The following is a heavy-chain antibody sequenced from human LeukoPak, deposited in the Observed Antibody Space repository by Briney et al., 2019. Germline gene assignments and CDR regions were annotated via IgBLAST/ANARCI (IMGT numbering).Heavy chain of an antibody. V-gene: IGHV4-61*02. CDR2: IYSSGGT. Sequence: SETLSLTCTVSGDSISSSSYYWTWIRQPAGKGLEWIGRIYSSGGTNYNPSLKSRVTISVDTSKKHFSLELSSVTAADTAVYYCARDSVLYYFDSWGQGTLVTVSS. D-gene: IGHD6-6*01. CDR1: GDSISSSSYY. J-gene: IGHJ4*02. CDR3: ARDSVLYYFDS.